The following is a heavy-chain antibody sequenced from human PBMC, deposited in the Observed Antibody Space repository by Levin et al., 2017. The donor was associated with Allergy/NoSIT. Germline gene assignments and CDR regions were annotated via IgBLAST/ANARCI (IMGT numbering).Heavy chain of an antibody. D-gene: IGHD3-9*01. CDR3: AKDKVDILTGCSNFDY. J-gene: IGHJ4*02. Sequence: LKISCAASGFTFSSYALSWVRQAPGKGLEWVSAISGGGRSTFYADSVKGRFTISRDNSKNTLYLQMNSLRVEDTAVYYCAKDKVDILTGCSNFDYWGQGTLVTVSS. CDR2: ISGGGRST. CDR1: GFTFSSYA. V-gene: IGHV3-23*01.